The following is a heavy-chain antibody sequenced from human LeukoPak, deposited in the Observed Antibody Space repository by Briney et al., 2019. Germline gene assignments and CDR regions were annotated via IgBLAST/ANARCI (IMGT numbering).Heavy chain of an antibody. CDR3: ARVRYSYGYYYAMDV. V-gene: IGHV4-39*01. CDR2: IYYSGST. Sequence: SETLSLTCTVSSCSISSSSYYLGWLRHPPGEGLEWIGTIYYSGSTYYNPSLKSRVTISVDTSKNQFSLNLSSVTAADSALYYCARVRYSYGYYYAMDVWGQGTTVTVSS. CDR1: SCSISSSSYY. J-gene: IGHJ6*02. D-gene: IGHD5-18*01.